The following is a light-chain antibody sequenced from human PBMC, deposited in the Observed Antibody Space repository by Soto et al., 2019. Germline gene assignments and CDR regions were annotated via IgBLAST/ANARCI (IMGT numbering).Light chain of an antibody. CDR2: DAS. J-gene: IGKJ1*01. CDR1: QSVSRS. Sequence: EIVLTQSPATLSLSPGDRATLSCRASQSVSRSLTWYQQKPGQAPRLLIYDASTRATGIPPRFSGSGSGTDFTLTISSLEPEDFATYYCQQYNSYRTFGQGTRVEIK. CDR3: QQYNSYRT. V-gene: IGKV3-11*01.